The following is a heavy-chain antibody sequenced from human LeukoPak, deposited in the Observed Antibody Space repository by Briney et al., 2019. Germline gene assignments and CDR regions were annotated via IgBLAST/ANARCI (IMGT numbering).Heavy chain of an antibody. J-gene: IGHJ4*02. CDR2: ISSSSSYI. CDR1: RFTFNRYW. CDR3: ARDGIAAAGTVVY. V-gene: IGHV3-21*01. D-gene: IGHD6-13*01. Sequence: LGGSLRLSCAASRFTFNRYWMNWVRQAPGKGLEWVSSISSSSSYIYYADSVKGRFTISRDNAKNSLYLQMNSLRAEDTAVYYCARDGIAAAGTVVYWGQGTLVTVSS.